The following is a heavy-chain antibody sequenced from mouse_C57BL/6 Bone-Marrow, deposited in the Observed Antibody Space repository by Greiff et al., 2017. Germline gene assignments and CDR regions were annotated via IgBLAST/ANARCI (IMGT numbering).Heavy chain of an antibody. CDR1: GYTFTDYY. J-gene: IGHJ3*01. CDR3: ARCSIYYGNYAFAY. D-gene: IGHD2-1*01. V-gene: IGHV1-26*01. Sequence: EVKLMESGPELVKPGASVKISCKASGYTFTDYYMNWVKQSHGKSLEWIGDINPNNGGTSYNQKFKGKATLTVDKSSSTAYMELRSLTSEDSAVYYCARCSIYYGNYAFAYWGQGTLVTVSA. CDR2: INPNNGGT.